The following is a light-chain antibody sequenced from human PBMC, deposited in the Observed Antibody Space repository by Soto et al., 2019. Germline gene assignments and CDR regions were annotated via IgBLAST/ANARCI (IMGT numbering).Light chain of an antibody. Sequence: QTVVTQEPSLTVSPGGTVTLTCASGTGADTSGDYPNWFQQKPGQAPRALIYGTSNKHSWTPARFSGSLLGGKAALTLSGVQPEDEAEYYCLLYYGGAQLVFGGGTKLTVL. J-gene: IGLJ2*01. V-gene: IGLV7-43*01. CDR1: TGADTSGDY. CDR2: GTS. CDR3: LLYYGGAQLV.